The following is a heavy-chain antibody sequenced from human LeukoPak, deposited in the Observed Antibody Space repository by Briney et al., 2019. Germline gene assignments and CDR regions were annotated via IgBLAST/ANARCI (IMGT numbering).Heavy chain of an antibody. CDR3: ARLSSSGPPGERFDP. CDR2: INHSGST. Sequence: SETLSLTCAVYGGSFSGYYWSWIRQPPGKGLEWIGEINHSGSTNYNPSLKSRVTISVDTSKNQFSLKLSSVTAADKAVYYCARLSSSGPPGERFDPWGQGTLVTVSS. D-gene: IGHD6-25*01. J-gene: IGHJ5*02. V-gene: IGHV4-34*01. CDR1: GGSFSGYY.